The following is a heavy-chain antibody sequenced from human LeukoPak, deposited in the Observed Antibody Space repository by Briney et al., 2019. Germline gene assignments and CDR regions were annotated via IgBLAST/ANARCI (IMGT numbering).Heavy chain of an antibody. CDR1: GFTFSTYA. D-gene: IGHD5-18*01. CDR2: ISPGGDRT. V-gene: IGHV3-23*01. J-gene: IGHJ4*02. Sequence: GGSLRLSCAASGFTFSTYALSWVRQAPGKGLEWVSAISPGGDRTYYADSVKGRFTVARDNSKTTLYLQMNSLRAEDTAVYYCARARGYGYANEFHLDYWGQGTLVTVSS. CDR3: ARARGYGYANEFHLDY.